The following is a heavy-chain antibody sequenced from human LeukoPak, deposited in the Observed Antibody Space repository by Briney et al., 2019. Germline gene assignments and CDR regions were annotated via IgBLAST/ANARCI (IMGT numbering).Heavy chain of an antibody. CDR1: GFTFSSYG. CDR2: IWYDGGNK. CDR3: ARDKYDSGSYLFDY. Sequence: GGSLRLSCAASGFTFSSYGMHWVRQAPGKGLEWVAVIWYDGGNKYYADSVKGRFTISRDNSKNTLYLQMNSLRAEDTAVYYCARDKYDSGSYLFDYWGQGTLVTVSS. D-gene: IGHD1-26*01. V-gene: IGHV3-33*01. J-gene: IGHJ4*02.